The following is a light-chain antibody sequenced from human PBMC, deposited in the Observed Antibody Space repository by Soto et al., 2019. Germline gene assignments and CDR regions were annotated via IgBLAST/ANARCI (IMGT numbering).Light chain of an antibody. CDR2: AAS. Sequence: QLIQSAACLCPSIGESRTITYGASQVISTSLAWYQVKPGKAPKLLIYAASTLEIVVPSRSRATVSGTEFSLTITSLQPEDFATYYCQQLFDSPITFGQGTRLAIK. CDR3: QQLFDSPIT. CDR1: QVISTS. J-gene: IGKJ5*01. V-gene: IGKV1-9*01.